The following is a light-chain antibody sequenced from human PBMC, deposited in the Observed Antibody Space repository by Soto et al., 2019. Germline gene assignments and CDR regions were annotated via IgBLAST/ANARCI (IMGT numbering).Light chain of an antibody. CDR1: QSVSSNY. J-gene: IGKJ1*01. CDR2: GAS. V-gene: IGKV3-20*01. CDR3: QQYGRSRT. Sequence: EIVLTQSPGTLSLSPGERATLSCRASQSVSSNYLAWYQQKPGQPPRLLIYGASSRATGIPDRFSGSGSGTDFTLTISRLEPEDFAIYYGQQYGRSRTFGQGTKVEIK.